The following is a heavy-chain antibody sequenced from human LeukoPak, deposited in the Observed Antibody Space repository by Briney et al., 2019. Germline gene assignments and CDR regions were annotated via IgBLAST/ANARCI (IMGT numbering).Heavy chain of an antibody. CDR3: ARVSSSWYIYYYMDV. D-gene: IGHD6-13*01. J-gene: IGHJ6*03. CDR2: IYYSGST. V-gene: IGHV4-59*01. CDR1: GGSISSYY. Sequence: SETLSLTCTVSGGSISSYYWSWIRQPPGKGLEWIGYIYYSGSTNYNPSLKSRVTISVDTSKNQFSLKLSSVTAADTAVYYCARVSSSWYIYYYMDVWGKGTTVTVSS.